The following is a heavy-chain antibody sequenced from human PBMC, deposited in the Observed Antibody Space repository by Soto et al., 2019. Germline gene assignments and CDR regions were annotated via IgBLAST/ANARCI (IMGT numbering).Heavy chain of an antibody. J-gene: IGHJ6*03. CDR1: GFTFSSYW. CDR2: INSDGSST. V-gene: IGHV3-74*01. CDR3: ARVNKHYGSGRSYYMDV. D-gene: IGHD3-10*01. Sequence: GGSLRLSCAASGFTFSSYWMHWVRQAPGKGLVWVSRINSDGSSTSYADSVKGRFTISRDNAKNTLYLQMNSLRAEDTAVYYCARVNKHYGSGRSYYMDVWGKGTTVTVSS.